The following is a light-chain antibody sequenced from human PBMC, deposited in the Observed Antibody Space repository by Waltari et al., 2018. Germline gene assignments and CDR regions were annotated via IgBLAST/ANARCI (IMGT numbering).Light chain of an antibody. Sequence: QSVLTQPPSVSGAPGQRVTIPCTGSSPNIGAGSDVHWSPQLPGTAPKLLIYGNTNRPSGVPDRFSGSKSATSASLAITGLQPEDEADYYCQSYDSSLSAVVFGGGTKLTVL. V-gene: IGLV1-40*01. CDR2: GNT. J-gene: IGLJ3*02. CDR3: QSYDSSLSAVV. CDR1: SPNIGAGSD.